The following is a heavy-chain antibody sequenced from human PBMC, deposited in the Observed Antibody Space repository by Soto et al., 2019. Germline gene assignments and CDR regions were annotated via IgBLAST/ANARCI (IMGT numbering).Heavy chain of an antibody. V-gene: IGHV4-39*01. CDR1: GGSMRGSSYY. D-gene: IGHD6-6*01. Sequence: QLQLQESGPGLVKPSETLSLTCTVSGGSMRGSSYYWGWIRQPPGKGLEWIASTYYTGSTFYNPSLKGRVTITVDTSKNKFSLNLSSVTAADTAIYYCATHPGSSSNSWGQGTLVTVSS. J-gene: IGHJ4*02. CDR2: TYYTGST. CDR3: ATHPGSSSNS.